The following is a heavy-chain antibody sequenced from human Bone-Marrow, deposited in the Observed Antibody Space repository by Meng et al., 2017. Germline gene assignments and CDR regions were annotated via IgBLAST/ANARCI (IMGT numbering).Heavy chain of an antibody. D-gene: IGHD6-13*01. V-gene: IGHV3-74*01. CDR2: INSDGSST. CDR1: GFSFTSYH. CDR3: ARGGSSWYFYLETSYGMEV. J-gene: IGHJ6*02. Sequence: GESLKISCVASGFSFTSYHMTWVRQAPGKGLVWVSRINSDGSSTSYADSVKGRFTISRDNAKNTLYLQMNSLRAEDTAVYYCARGGSSWYFYLETSYGMEVWGQGTTVTVSS.